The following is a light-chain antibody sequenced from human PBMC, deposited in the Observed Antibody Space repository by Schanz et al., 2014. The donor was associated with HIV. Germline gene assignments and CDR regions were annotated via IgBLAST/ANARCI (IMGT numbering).Light chain of an antibody. CDR1: QTIDNW. CDR2: AAS. V-gene: IGKV1-39*01. CDR3: QQSYSTPIT. J-gene: IGKJ5*01. Sequence: DIQMTQSPSTLSASIGDRVTIKCRASQTIDNWLAWYQQKPGKAPKVLIYAASSLQSGVPSRFSGSGSGTDFTLTTSSLQPEDFATYYCQQSYSTPITFGQGTRLEIK.